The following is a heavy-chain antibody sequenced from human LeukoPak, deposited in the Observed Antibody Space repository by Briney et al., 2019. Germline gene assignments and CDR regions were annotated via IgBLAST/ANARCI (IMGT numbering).Heavy chain of an antibody. Sequence: RGSLRLSCAASGSTFTSYWMSWVRQAPGKGLEWVANIKQDGSEKYYVDSVKGRFTISRDHAKNSLYLQMKSLRAEDTAVYYGARGASMVRGGGEGTLVTVSS. D-gene: IGHD3-10*01. CDR2: IKQDGSEK. J-gene: IGHJ4*02. V-gene: IGHV3-7*01. CDR3: ARGASMVRG. CDR1: GSTFTSYW.